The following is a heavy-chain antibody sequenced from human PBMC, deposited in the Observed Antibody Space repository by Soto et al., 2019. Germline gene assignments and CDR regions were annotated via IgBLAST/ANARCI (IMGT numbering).Heavy chain of an antibody. J-gene: IGHJ4*02. CDR3: ARDDRRGRRGPGIFDY. CDR2: ISAYNGNT. V-gene: IGHV1-18*01. D-gene: IGHD3-16*01. Sequence: ASVEVSCKASGYTFTSYGISWVRQAPGQGLEWMGWISAYNGNTNYAQKLQGRVTMTTDTSTSTAYMELRSLRSDDTAVYYCARDDRRGRRGPGIFDYWGQGTLVTVSS. CDR1: GYTFTSYG.